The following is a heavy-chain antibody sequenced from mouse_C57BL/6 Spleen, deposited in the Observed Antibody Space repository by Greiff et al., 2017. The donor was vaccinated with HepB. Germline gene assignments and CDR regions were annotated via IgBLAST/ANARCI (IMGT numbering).Heavy chain of an antibody. Sequence: VQLQQSGPELVKPGASVKISCKASGYAFSSSWMNWVKQRPGKGLEWIGRIYPGDGDTNYNGKFKGKATLTADKSSSTAYMQLSSLTSEDSAVYFCARRGGLLNYAMDYWGQGTSVTVSS. CDR1: GYAFSSSW. CDR3: ARRGGLLNYAMDY. V-gene: IGHV1-82*01. J-gene: IGHJ4*01. D-gene: IGHD2-10*01. CDR2: IYPGDGDT.